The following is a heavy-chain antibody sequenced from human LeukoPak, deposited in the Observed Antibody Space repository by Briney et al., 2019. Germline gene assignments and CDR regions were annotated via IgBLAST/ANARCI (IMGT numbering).Heavy chain of an antibody. J-gene: IGHJ4*02. CDR2: IYTSGST. D-gene: IGHD2-15*01. CDR1: GGSISSYY. V-gene: IGHV4-4*09. Sequence: SETLSLTCTVSGGSISSYYWSWIRQPPGKGPEWIGYIYTSGSTNYNPSLKSRVTISVDTSKNQFSLKLSSVTAADTAVYYCARLVVDQENYFDYWGQGTLVTVSS. CDR3: ARLVVDQENYFDY.